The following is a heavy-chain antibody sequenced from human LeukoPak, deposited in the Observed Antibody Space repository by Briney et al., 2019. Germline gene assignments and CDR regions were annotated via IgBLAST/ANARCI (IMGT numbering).Heavy chain of an antibody. Sequence: GGSLRLSCAASGFTFSNYAMHWVRQAPGKGLEWVAVISYDGSNKYYADSVKGRFTISRDNSKNTLYLQMNSLRAEDTAVYYCARVGSSGWRYYFDYWGQGTLVTVSS. J-gene: IGHJ4*02. V-gene: IGHV3-30-3*01. CDR1: GFTFSNYA. D-gene: IGHD6-19*01. CDR2: ISYDGSNK. CDR3: ARVGSSGWRYYFDY.